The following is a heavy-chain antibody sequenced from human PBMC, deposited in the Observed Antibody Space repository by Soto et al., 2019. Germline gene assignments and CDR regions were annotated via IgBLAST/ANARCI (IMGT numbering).Heavy chain of an antibody. CDR1: GFTFSSYG. CDR3: ARGAAGNAYF. V-gene: IGHV3-48*01. J-gene: IGHJ4*02. CDR2: ISIRSTNI. Sequence: PSETLRLSCAASGFTFSSYGMNWVRQTPGKGLEWVSYISIRSTNIHYADSVKGRFTISRDNAKNSLYLQMNSLGAEDTAVYYCARGAAGNAYFWGQGIPVTVSS. D-gene: IGHD6-13*01.